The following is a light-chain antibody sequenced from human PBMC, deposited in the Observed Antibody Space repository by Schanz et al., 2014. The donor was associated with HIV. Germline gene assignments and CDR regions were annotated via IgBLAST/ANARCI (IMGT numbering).Light chain of an antibody. V-gene: IGLV1-51*02. Sequence: QSVLTQPPSVSAAPGQKVTITCSGTYSNIGNNYVSWYQQFPGAAPRLLIYGNSNRPSGVPDRFSGSKSGTSASLVISALQSEDEADYFCATWDIGLNGPVFGGGTKLTVL. CDR2: GNS. CDR3: ATWDIGLNGPV. CDR1: YSNIGNNYV. J-gene: IGLJ2*01.